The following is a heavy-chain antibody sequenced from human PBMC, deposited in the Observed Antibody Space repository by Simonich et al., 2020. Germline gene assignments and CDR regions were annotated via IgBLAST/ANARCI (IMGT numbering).Heavy chain of an antibody. D-gene: IGHD1-26*01. V-gene: IGHV3-30*07. CDR3: AREGAGNDAFDI. CDR2: ISYDGSNK. CDR1: GFTFSSYA. Sequence: QVQLVESGGGVVQPGRSLRLSCAASGFTFSSYAMHGVRQAPGKGVEGVAVISYDGSNKYYADSVKGRFTISRDNSKNTLYLQMNSLRAEDTAVYYCAREGAGNDAFDIWGQGTMVTVSS. J-gene: IGHJ3*02.